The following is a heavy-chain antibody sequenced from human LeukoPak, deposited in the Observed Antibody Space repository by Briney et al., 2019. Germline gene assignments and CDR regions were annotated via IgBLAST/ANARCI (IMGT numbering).Heavy chain of an antibody. D-gene: IGHD6-19*01. CDR1: GLTFDVYA. J-gene: IGHJ4*02. CDR3: AKSLRNGSGWASDY. V-gene: IGHV3-9*01. Sequence: PGGSLRLSCAASGLTFDVYAVHWFRQAPGKGLEWVSGITWSNGEIAYADSVKGRFTISRDNAKMYLQMNSLRTEDTAVYYCAKSLRNGSGWASDYWGQGTLVTVSS. CDR2: ITWSNGEI.